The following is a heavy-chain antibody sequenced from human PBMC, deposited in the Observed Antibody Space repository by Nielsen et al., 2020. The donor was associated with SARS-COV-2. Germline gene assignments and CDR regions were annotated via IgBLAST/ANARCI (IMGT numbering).Heavy chain of an antibody. CDR1: GFTFSSYD. D-gene: IGHD4-23*01. V-gene: IGHV3-20*01. CDR3: ARGWHDYGGSGAFDI. Sequence: GESLKISCAASGFTFSSYDMHWVRQAPGKGLEWVSGINWNGGSTGYADSVKGRFTISRDNAKNSLYLQMNSLRAEDTALYHCARGWHDYGGSGAFDIWGQGTMVTVSS. CDR2: INWNGGST. J-gene: IGHJ3*02.